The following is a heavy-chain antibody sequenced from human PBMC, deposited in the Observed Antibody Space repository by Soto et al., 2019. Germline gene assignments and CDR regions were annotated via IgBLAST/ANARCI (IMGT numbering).Heavy chain of an antibody. CDR2: ISGRGGST. Sequence: EVQLLESGGGLVQPGGSLRLSCEASGFTFSSYAMSWVRQAPGKGLEWVSAISGRGGSTYYADSVKGRFTISRDNSKNTLYLQMNSRRAEDTAVYYCAKVTDSSSWDGPSGPRTYNGFDPWGQGTLVSVSS. J-gene: IGHJ5*02. V-gene: IGHV3-23*01. CDR3: AKVTDSSSWDGPSGPRTYNGFDP. D-gene: IGHD6-13*01. CDR1: GFTFSSYA.